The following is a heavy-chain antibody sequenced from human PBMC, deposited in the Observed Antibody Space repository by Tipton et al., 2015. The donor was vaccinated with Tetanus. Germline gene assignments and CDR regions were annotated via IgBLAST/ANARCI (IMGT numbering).Heavy chain of an antibody. D-gene: IGHD3-16*01. CDR3: ARENWSYGNSFDY. CDR2: IYYSGST. J-gene: IGHJ4*02. Sequence: TLSLTCTVSGGSISTYFWSWIRQPPGKGLEWIGYIYYSGSTSNNPSLKSRVTVSVDTSKNQFSLTLSSVTADDTAVYYCARENWSYGNSFDYWGQGIQVTVSS. V-gene: IGHV4-59*01. CDR1: GGSISTYF.